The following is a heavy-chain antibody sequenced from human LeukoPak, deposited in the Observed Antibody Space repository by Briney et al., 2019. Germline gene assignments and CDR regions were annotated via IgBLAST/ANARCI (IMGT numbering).Heavy chain of an antibody. V-gene: IGHV4-59*08. CDR1: GGSISSYY. Sequence: SETLSLTCTVSGGSISSYYWSWIRQPPGKGLEWIGYIYYSGSTYYNPSLKSRVTISVDTSKNQFSLKLSSVTAADTAVYYCARVRCARQWELLYYYYFDYWGQGTLVTVSS. CDR2: IYYSGST. CDR3: ARVRCARQWELLYYYYFDY. D-gene: IGHD1-26*01. J-gene: IGHJ4*02.